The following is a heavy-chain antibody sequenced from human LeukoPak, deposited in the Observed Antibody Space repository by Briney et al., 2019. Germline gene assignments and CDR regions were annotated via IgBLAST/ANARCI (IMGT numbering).Heavy chain of an antibody. Sequence: PGGSLRLSCAASGFTFSTYAMSWVRQAPGKGLEWVSGLSASGGSTYYADSVKGRFTISRDNSKNTLYQQMNSLRAEDTAVYYCAKSVGGINHAFHIWGQGTTVTVSS. V-gene: IGHV3-23*01. CDR2: LSASGGST. CDR1: GFTFSTYA. CDR3: AKSVGGINHAFHI. D-gene: IGHD1-14*01. J-gene: IGHJ3*02.